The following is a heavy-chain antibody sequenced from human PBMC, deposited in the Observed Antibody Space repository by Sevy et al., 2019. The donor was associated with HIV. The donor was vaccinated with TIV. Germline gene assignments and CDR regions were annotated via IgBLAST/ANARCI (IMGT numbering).Heavy chain of an antibody. CDR3: VKGYYDSWSGYYTAYYYYGMDV. D-gene: IGHD3-3*01. V-gene: IGHV3-64D*06. CDR1: GFTFSSYA. CDR2: ISSNGGST. J-gene: IGHJ6*02. Sequence: GGSLRLSCSASGFTFSSYAMHWVRQAPGKGLEYVSAISSNGGSTYYADSVKGRFTISRDNAKNTLYLQMGSLRAEDTAEYYCVKGYYDSWSGYYTAYYYYGMDVWGQGTTVTVSS.